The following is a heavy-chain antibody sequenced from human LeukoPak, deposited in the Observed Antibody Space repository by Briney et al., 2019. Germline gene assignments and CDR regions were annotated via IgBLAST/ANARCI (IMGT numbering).Heavy chain of an antibody. D-gene: IGHD2-8*01. J-gene: IGHJ6*03. CDR3: AKDRCSNGIGCYYYYMVV. CDR1: GFTFSSYG. Sequence: LAGGSLRLSCAASGFTFSSYGMHWVRQAPGKGLEWVAYIQYDGSNEQYADSVKGRFSISRDNSKNILFLQMNSLRAEDTAVYYCAKDRCSNGIGCYYYYMVVWGKGTTVTISS. V-gene: IGHV3-30*02. CDR2: IQYDGSNE.